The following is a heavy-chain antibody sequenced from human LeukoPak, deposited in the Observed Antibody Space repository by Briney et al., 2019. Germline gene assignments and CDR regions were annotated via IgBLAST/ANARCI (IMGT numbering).Heavy chain of an antibody. Sequence: PGRSLRLSCAASGFTFSIYGLHWVRQAPGKGLEWVAVVWYDGSNKYYADSVKGRFTISRDNSKNTLYLQVNSLRAEDTAMYYCAKGHSPGYNPYFDYWGQGTLVTVSS. V-gene: IGHV3-33*06. CDR3: AKGHSPGYNPYFDY. CDR1: GFTFSIYG. J-gene: IGHJ4*02. CDR2: VWYDGSNK. D-gene: IGHD5-24*01.